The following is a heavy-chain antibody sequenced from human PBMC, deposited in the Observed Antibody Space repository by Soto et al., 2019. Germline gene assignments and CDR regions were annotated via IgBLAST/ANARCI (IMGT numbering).Heavy chain of an antibody. J-gene: IGHJ4*02. V-gene: IGHV3-9*01. CDR2: ISWNSGSI. D-gene: IGHD5-12*01. CDR3: AKDRYTMATFSDY. CDR1: GFRFDGYA. Sequence: EVPLVESGGGLVQPGRSLRLSCAASGFRFDGYAMHWVRQVPGKGLEWVSGISWNSGSIAYADSVKGRFTISRDNAKNSLYLQMNSLRGEDTALYYCAKDRYTMATFSDYWGQGTLVTVSS.